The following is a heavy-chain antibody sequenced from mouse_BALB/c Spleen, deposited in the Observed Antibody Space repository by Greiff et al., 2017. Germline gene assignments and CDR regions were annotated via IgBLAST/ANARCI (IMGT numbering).Heavy chain of an antibody. J-gene: IGHJ2*01. Sequence: EVQLQQSGAELVRSGASVKLSCTASGFNIKDYYMHWVKQRPEQGLEWIGWIDPENGDTEYAPKFQGKATMTADTSSNTAYLQLSSLTSEDTAVYYCNVYDYDVDDIDYWGQGTTLTVSS. CDR2: IDPENGDT. CDR1: GFNIKDYY. CDR3: NVYDYDVDDIDY. D-gene: IGHD2-4*01. V-gene: IGHV14-4*02.